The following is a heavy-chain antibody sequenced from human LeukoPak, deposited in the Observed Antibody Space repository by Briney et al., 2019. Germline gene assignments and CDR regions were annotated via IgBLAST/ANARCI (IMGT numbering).Heavy chain of an antibody. V-gene: IGHV3-7*01. CDR1: GFTFSSYW. J-gene: IGHJ3*02. D-gene: IGHD3-10*01. CDR2: IKQDGSGK. Sequence: GGSLRLSCAASGFTFSSYWMTWVRQAPGKGLEWVANIKQDGSGKHYVDSVKGRFTISRDNAKNSLYLQMNSLRAEDTAVYYCARVDDGSGSYYRAFDIWGQGTMVTVSS. CDR3: ARVDDGSGSYYRAFDI.